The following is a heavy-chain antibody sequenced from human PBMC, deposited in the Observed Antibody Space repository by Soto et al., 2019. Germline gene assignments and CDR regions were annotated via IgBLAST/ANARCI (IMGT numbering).Heavy chain of an antibody. Sequence: EVKLLESGGGLAQPGGSLRLSCVGSGFTFDSYAISWVRQAPGERLQWIAAISGSADGTDYAHSVRGRFTISRDNAKETVHLQMDSLRVEETALYFCAIDTVGGDSFWSGYYSDGLDVWGQGTLVSVS. CDR2: ISGSADGT. CDR1: GFTFDSYA. J-gene: IGHJ3*01. V-gene: IGHV3-23*01. D-gene: IGHD3-3*01. CDR3: AIDTVGGDSFWSGYYSDGLDV.